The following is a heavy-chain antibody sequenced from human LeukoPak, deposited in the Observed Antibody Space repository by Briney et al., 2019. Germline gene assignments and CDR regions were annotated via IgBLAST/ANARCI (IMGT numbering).Heavy chain of an antibody. D-gene: IGHD3-16*01. V-gene: IGHV4-59*01. CDR2: IYYSGST. Sequence: PSETLSLTCTVSGGSISSYYWSWIRQPPGKGLEWIGYIYYSGSTNYNPSLRSRVTISVDTSKNQFSLKVTSVTAADTAVYYCTRDRGSKGGFDYWGQGNLVTVSS. CDR3: TRDRGSKGGFDY. CDR1: GGSISSYY. J-gene: IGHJ4*02.